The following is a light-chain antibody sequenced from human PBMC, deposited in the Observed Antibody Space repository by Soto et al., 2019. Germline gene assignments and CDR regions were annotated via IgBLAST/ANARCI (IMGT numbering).Light chain of an antibody. CDR1: RSNIGSNT. CDR2: SND. Sequence: QSVLTQPPSASGTPGQRVTISCSGSRSNIGSNTVNWYQQLPGTARKLLIYSNDQRPSGVPDRFSGSKSGTSASLAISGLQSEDEADDYCATWDDSLTGFYVFGTG. J-gene: IGLJ1*01. CDR3: ATWDDSLTGFYV. V-gene: IGLV1-44*01.